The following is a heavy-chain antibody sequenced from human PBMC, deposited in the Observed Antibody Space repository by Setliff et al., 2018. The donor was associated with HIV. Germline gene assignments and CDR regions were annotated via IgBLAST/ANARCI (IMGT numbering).Heavy chain of an antibody. V-gene: IGHV4-31*03. CDR1: GVSITTDGYY. D-gene: IGHD3-9*01. CDR2: MYHSGST. Sequence: TLSLTCSVSGVSITTDGYYWSWIRHYPGKGLEWIGYMYHSGSTYYNASLASRLIMSLDPSKNQFSLKLNSMTAADTAMYYCAGGRYFRDIRDSRFDFWGQGMLVTGSS. J-gene: IGHJ4*02. CDR3: AGGRYFRDIRDSRFDF.